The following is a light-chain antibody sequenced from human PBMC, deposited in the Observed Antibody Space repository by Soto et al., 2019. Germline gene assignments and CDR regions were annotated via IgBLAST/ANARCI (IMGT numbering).Light chain of an antibody. CDR2: DAS. J-gene: IGKJ1*01. Sequence: EIVLTQSPGTLSLSPGERATLSCRASQTVSRNYLAWCQHRPGQAPRLLNYDASNSATGIPDSFSGSGSGTDFLLTISIQEDEDLAVYCWQQDGSLGTFGQGTKVDIK. V-gene: IGKV3-20*01. CDR1: QTVSRNY. CDR3: QQDGSLGT.